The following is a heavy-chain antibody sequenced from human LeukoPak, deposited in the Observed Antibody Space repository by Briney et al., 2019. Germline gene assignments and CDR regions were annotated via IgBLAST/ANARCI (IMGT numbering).Heavy chain of an antibody. CDR1: GYTFTGYY. Sequence: GASVKVSFKASGYTFTGYYMHWVRQAPGQGLEWMGWMNPNSGGTNYAQKFQGRVTMTRDTSISTAYMELSRLRSDDTAVYYCARARPLVATKHGDLNYWGQGTLVTVSS. V-gene: IGHV1-2*02. D-gene: IGHD5-12*01. J-gene: IGHJ4*02. CDR2: MNPNSGGT. CDR3: ARARPLVATKHGDLNY.